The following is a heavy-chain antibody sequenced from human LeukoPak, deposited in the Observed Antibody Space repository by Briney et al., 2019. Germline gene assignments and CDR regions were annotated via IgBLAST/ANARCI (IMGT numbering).Heavy chain of an antibody. D-gene: IGHD3-10*01. V-gene: IGHV3-48*03. J-gene: IGHJ6*02. CDR3: ARDPDYYGSGSYSPYGMDV. CDR1: GFTFSSYE. CDR2: ISSSGSTI. Sequence: PGGSLRLSCAASGFTFSSYEMNWVRQAPGKGLKWVSYISSSGSTIYYADSVKGRFTISRDNAKNSLYLQMNSLRAEDTAVYYCARDPDYYGSGSYSPYGMDVWGQGTTVTVSS.